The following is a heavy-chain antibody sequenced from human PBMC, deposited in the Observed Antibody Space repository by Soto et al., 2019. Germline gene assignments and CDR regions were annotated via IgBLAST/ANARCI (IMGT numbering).Heavy chain of an antibody. CDR1: GGSISSSRYY. CDR3: ARHKDTSSRYLLPDC. V-gene: IGHV4-39*01. J-gene: IGHJ4*02. Sequence: SGTLSLTCTVSGGSISSSRYYWGWIRQPPGKGLEWIGSIYYSGSTYYNPSLKSRITISVDTSKNQFSLKVSSVTATDTAVYYCARHKDTSSRYLLPDCWGQGALVTVS. CDR2: IYYSGST. D-gene: IGHD6-13*01.